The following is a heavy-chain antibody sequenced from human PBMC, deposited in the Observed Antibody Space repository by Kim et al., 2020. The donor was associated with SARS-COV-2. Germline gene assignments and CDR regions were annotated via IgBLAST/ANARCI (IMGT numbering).Heavy chain of an antibody. CDR1: GFTFDDYA. V-gene: IGHV3-9*01. D-gene: IGHD6-19*01. Sequence: GGSLRLSCAASGFTFDDYAMHWVRQAPGKGLEWVSGISWNSGSIGYADSVKGRFTISRDNAKNSLYLQMNSLRAEDTALYYCAKLMDSGWGDYWGQGTLVTVSS. CDR3: AKLMDSGWGDY. J-gene: IGHJ4*02. CDR2: ISWNSGSI.